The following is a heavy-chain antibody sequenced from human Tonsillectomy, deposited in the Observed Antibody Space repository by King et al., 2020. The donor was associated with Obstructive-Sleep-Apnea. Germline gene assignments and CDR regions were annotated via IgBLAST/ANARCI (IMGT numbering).Heavy chain of an antibody. D-gene: IGHD3-10*01. CDR1: SGSVSSGDYF. Sequence: QLQESGPGLVKPSQTLSLTCTVSSGSVSSGDYFWSWIRQHPGKGLEWIGYIYDSGSTYYNPSLKSRVTISVDTSKNQFSLNLSSVTAADTAVYYCARDRVTAGEYYFDYWGQGTLVIVSS. CDR2: IYDSGST. J-gene: IGHJ4*02. V-gene: IGHV4-31*03. CDR3: ARDRVTAGEYYFDY.